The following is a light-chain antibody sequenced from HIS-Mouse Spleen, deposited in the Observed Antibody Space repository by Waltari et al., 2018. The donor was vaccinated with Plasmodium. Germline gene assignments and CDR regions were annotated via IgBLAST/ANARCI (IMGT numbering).Light chain of an antibody. J-gene: IGLJ1*01. CDR2: DVS. CDR1: SSDVGGYNQ. CDR3: CSYAGSYTFV. Sequence: QSALTQPRSVSGSPGQSVTISCTGTSSDVGGYNQVSWYHPHPGKAPKLMIYDVSKRPSGVPDRFSGSKSGNTASLTISGLQAEDEADYYCCSYAGSYTFVFGTGTKVTVL. V-gene: IGLV2-11*01.